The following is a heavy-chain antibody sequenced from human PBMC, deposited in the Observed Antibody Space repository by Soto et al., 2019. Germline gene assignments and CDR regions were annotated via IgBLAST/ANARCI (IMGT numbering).Heavy chain of an antibody. Sequence: QVQLQESGPGLVKPSETLSRTCAVSGYSITSSSFGGWIRQPPGKGLEGIVSIYLGGTTSYDPSLKSRVTLSGDTSRNEFALKLSSVTAADTAVYYCARPRPNFGAVDSWGQGALVTVST. CDR3: ARPRPNFGAVDS. V-gene: IGHV4-38-2*01. D-gene: IGHD3-10*01. CDR2: IYLGGTT. CDR1: GYSITSSSF. J-gene: IGHJ4*02.